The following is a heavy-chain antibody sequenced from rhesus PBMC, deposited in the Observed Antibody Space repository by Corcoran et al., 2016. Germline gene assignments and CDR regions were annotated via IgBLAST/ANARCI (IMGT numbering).Heavy chain of an antibody. CDR2: IYGNSAST. Sequence: QVQLQQWGAGLVKPSEPLSLPCAVYGGSISGYYYWRWIRQPPGTGLEGSGYIYGNSASTNYNPSRKNRVTISKDTAKNQFSLKLSSGNAADTAVYYCAREGDYYGLDSWGQGVVVTVSS. V-gene: IGHV4-73*01. CDR1: GGSISGYYY. D-gene: IGHD1-44*02. CDR3: AREGDYYGLDS. J-gene: IGHJ6*01.